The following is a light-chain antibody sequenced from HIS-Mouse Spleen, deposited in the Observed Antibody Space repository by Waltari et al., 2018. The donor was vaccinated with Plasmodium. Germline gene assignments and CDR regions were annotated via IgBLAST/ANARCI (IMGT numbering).Light chain of an antibody. J-gene: IGLJ3*02. CDR2: EDR. Sequence: SYELTQPPSVSVSPGQTARITCSGDALPKQYAYWYQQKSGQAPVLVIDEDRKRPSGIPERFSGSSSGTMATLTISGAQVEDEADYYCYSTDSSGNHRVFGGGTKLTVL. V-gene: IGLV3-10*01. CDR3: YSTDSSGNHRV. CDR1: ALPKQY.